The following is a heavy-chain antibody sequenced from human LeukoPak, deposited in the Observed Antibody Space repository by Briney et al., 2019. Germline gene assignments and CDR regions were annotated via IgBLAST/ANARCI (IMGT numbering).Heavy chain of an antibody. Sequence: GGSLRLSCAASGFTFSNYAMHWVRQAPGKGPEWVAVISYDGTYQYYADSVQGRFTISRDNAKNSLYLQMNSLRAEDTALYYCARHSGSLPHYYYYYGMDVWGQGTTVTVSS. CDR3: ARHSGSLPHYYYYYGMDV. D-gene: IGHD3-10*01. J-gene: IGHJ6*02. CDR1: GFTFSNYA. V-gene: IGHV3-30*01. CDR2: ISYDGTYQ.